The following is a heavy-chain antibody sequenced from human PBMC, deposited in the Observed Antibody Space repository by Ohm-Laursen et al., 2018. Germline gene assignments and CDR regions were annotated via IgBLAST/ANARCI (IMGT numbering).Heavy chain of an antibody. V-gene: IGHV3-11*01. CDR1: GFTFIDYY. Sequence: SLRLSCAASGFTFIDYYMTWIRQAPGKGLEWLPYITTSDRTMYYADSVKGRFTISRDNAKNSLYLQMNSLTAEDTAVYYCVRGAGGNLDSWGQGTLVTVSS. D-gene: IGHD4-23*01. CDR3: VRGAGGNLDS. CDR2: ITTSDRTM. J-gene: IGHJ4*02.